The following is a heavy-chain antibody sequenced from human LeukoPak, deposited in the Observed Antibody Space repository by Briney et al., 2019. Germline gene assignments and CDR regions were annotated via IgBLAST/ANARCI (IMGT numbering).Heavy chain of an antibody. D-gene: IGHD4-17*01. CDR2: IWYDGSNK. J-gene: IGHJ4*02. CDR1: GFTFSSYG. V-gene: IGHV3-33*01. Sequence: GGSLRLSCAASGFTFSSYGMHWLRQAPGKGLEWVAVIWYDGSNKYYADSVKGRFTISRDNSKNTLYLQMNSLRAEDTAVYYCARVPYVAYGDYYFDYWGQGTLVTVSS. CDR3: ARVPYVAYGDYYFDY.